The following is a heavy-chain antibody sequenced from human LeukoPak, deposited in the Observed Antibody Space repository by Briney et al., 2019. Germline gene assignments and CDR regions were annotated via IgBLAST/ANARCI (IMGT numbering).Heavy chain of an antibody. CDR3: AKAEGVYYDILTGYSYYFDY. Sequence: GGSLRLSCAASGFTFSSYAMSWVRQAPGKGLEWVSAISGSGGSTYYADSVKGRFTISRDNSKNTLYLQMNSLRAEDMAVYYCAKAEGVYYDILTGYSYYFDYWGQGTLVTVSS. V-gene: IGHV3-23*01. D-gene: IGHD3-9*01. CDR2: ISGSGGST. CDR1: GFTFSSYA. J-gene: IGHJ4*02.